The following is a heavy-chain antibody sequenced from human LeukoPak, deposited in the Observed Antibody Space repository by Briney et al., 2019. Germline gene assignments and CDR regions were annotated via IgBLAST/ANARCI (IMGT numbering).Heavy chain of an antibody. CDR3: ARGPSAYSSEFDY. J-gene: IGHJ4*02. Sequence: GGSLRPSCAASGFIFSSSAMHWARQAPGKGLEWVAVISYDGINKFYAHSVKGRFTISRDNSKNTLYLQMNSLRPEDTAVYFCARGPSAYSSEFDYWGQGTLVTVSS. V-gene: IGHV3-30-3*01. CDR2: ISYDGINK. D-gene: IGHD5-18*01. CDR1: GFIFSSSA.